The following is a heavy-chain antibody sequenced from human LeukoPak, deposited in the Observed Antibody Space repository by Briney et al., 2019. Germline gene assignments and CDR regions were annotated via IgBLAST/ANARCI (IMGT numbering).Heavy chain of an antibody. V-gene: IGHV4-30-4*01. CDR1: GGSISSGDYY. CDR3: ARVPYCSSTSCYQWFGEFPSPYGMDV. J-gene: IGHJ6*04. Sequence: SQTLSLACTVSGGSISSGDYYWSWIRQPPGKGLEWVGYIYYSGSTYYNPSLKSRVTISVDTSKNQFSLKLSSVTAADTAVYYCARVPYCSSTSCYQWFGEFPSPYGMDVWGKGTTVTVSS. D-gene: IGHD2-2*01. CDR2: IYYSGST.